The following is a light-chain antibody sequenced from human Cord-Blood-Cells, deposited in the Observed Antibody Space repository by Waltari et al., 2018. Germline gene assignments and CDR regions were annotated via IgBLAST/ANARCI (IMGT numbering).Light chain of an antibody. CDR2: GAS. CDR1: QSVSSN. V-gene: IGKV3-15*01. CDR3: QQYNNWPLT. J-gene: IGKJ4*01. Sequence: ETVMTQSPATLSASPGERAPLSCRASQSVSSNLAWYQQKPGQAPRLLIYGASTRATGIPARFSGSGSGTEFTLTISSLQSEDFAVYYCQQYNNWPLTFGGGTKVEIK.